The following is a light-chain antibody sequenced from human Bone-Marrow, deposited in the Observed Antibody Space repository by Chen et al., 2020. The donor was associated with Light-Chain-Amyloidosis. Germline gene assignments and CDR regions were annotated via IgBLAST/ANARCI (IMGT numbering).Light chain of an antibody. V-gene: IGLV6-57*01. Sequence: NFMPTQPHSVSESPGKTVIISCTRSSGSIATNYVQWYQQRPGSSPTTVIYEDDQRPSGVPDRFSGSIDRSSNSASLTISGLKTEDEADYDCQSYQGSSQGVFGGGTKLTVL. CDR1: SGSIATNY. CDR2: EDD. J-gene: IGLJ3*02. CDR3: QSYQGSSQGV.